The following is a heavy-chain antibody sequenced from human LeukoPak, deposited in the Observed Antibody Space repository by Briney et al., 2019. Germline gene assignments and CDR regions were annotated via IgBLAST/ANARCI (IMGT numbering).Heavy chain of an antibody. J-gene: IGHJ2*01. V-gene: IGHV3-13*01. CDR3: ARVLSSGPHWYFDL. CDR2: IGTAGDT. D-gene: IGHD6-19*01. CDR1: GFTFSSYD. Sequence: GGSLRLSCAASGFTFSSYDMHWVRQATGKGLEWVSAIGTAGDTYYPGSVKGRFTISRENAKNSLYLQMNSLRAGDTAVYYCARVLSSGPHWYFDLWGRGTLVTVSS.